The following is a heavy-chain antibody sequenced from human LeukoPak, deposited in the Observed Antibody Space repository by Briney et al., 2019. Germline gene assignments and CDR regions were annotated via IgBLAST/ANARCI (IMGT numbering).Heavy chain of an antibody. V-gene: IGHV3-74*01. CDR3: ATGGRYYFDY. J-gene: IGHJ4*02. CDR2: INSDGSTT. CDR1: GFTFSTYW. Sequence: GGSQRLSCAAAGFTFSTYWMHWVRQAPGKGLVCVSRINSDGSTTNYADSVKGRFTISRDNAKNTLYLQMNSLRAEDTAVYYCATGGRYYFDYWGQGTLVTVSS.